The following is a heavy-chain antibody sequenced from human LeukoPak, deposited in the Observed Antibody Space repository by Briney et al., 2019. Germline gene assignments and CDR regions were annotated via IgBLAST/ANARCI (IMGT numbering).Heavy chain of an antibody. J-gene: IGHJ4*02. CDR1: GGSISGYY. V-gene: IGHV4-59*08. CDR3: ARHTTSRSYGDFDY. Sequence: PSETLSLTCTVSGGSISGYYWSWIRQPPGKGLAWIGYIYYSGTTNYTPSLKSRVTISVDTSKNQFSLRLSSVTAADTAVYYCARHTTSRSYGDFDYWGQGALVTVSS. CDR2: IYYSGTT. D-gene: IGHD4-17*01.